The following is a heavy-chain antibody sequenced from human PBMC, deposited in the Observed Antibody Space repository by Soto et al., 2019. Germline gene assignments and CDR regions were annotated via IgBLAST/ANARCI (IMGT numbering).Heavy chain of an antibody. V-gene: IGHV4-59*01. Sequence: SETLSLTCSVSGDSISNNKWWSWVRQPPGKGLEWIGYIYYSGSTNYNPSLKSRVTISVDTSKNQFSLKLSSVTAADTAVYYCAASGSNGQFDFWAQGTLVTVSS. D-gene: IGHD3-10*01. CDR3: AASGSNGQFDF. CDR2: IYYSGST. J-gene: IGHJ4*02. CDR1: GDSISNNK.